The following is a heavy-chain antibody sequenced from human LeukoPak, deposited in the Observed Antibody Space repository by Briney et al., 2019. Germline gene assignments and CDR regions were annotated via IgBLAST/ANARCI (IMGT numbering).Heavy chain of an antibody. CDR1: GDSINNYY. Sequence: SETLSLTCTVSGDSINNYYWSWIRQPPGKGLEWIGYVSYSGTPDYNPSLKSRVTISLDTSRNQFSLQLSSVTAADTAVYYCARQSIAARRAFDIWGQGTMVTVSS. D-gene: IGHD6-6*01. CDR2: VSYSGTP. CDR3: ARQSIAARRAFDI. V-gene: IGHV4-59*08. J-gene: IGHJ3*02.